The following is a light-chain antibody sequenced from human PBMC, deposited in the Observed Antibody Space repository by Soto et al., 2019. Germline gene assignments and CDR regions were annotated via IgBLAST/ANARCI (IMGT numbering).Light chain of an antibody. J-gene: IGKJ4*01. CDR3: QQANSFPLT. CDR2: AAS. Sequence: DIQMTQSPSSVSASVGDRVTITCRASQGISTWLAWYQHKPGQAPRLLINAASSLQSGVPSRFSGSGSGTDFTLTISSLQPEDFATYYCQQANSFPLTFGGGIKVEIK. CDR1: QGISTW. V-gene: IGKV1D-12*01.